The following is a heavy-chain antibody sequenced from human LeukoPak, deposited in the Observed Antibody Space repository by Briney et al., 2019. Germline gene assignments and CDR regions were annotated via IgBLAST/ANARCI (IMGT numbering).Heavy chain of an antibody. Sequence: SETLSLTCAVYGGSFSGYYWSWIRQPPGKGLEWIGEINHSGSTNYNPSLKSRVTISVDTSKNQFSLKLSSVTAADTAVYYCATGWGRTYFDYWGQGTLVTVSS. V-gene: IGHV4-34*01. J-gene: IGHJ4*02. D-gene: IGHD3-16*01. CDR2: INHSGST. CDR1: GGSFSGYY. CDR3: ATGWGRTYFDY.